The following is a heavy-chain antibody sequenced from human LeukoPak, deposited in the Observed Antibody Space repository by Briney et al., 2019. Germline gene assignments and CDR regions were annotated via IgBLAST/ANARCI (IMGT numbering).Heavy chain of an antibody. CDR2: IYSGGST. V-gene: IGHV3-53*01. J-gene: IGHJ3*02. Sequence: GGSLRLSCAASGFTVSSNYRSWVRQAPGKGLEWVSIIYSGGSTYYADSVKGRFTISRDNSKNTLYLQMNSLIAEDTAVYYCAREYCSSTSCRSDAFDIWGQGTMVTVSS. CDR1: GFTVSSNY. D-gene: IGHD2-2*01. CDR3: AREYCSSTSCRSDAFDI.